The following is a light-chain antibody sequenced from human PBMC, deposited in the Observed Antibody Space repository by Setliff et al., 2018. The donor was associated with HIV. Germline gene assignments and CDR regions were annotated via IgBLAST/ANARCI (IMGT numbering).Light chain of an antibody. CDR2: EDS. J-gene: IGLJ2*01. Sequence: NFMLTQPHSVSESPGKTVTISCTRSSGSIASNYVQWYQQRPGSSPTTVIHEDSQRPSGVPDRFSGSIDRSSNSASLTISGLKTEDEADYYCQSYDGFNQVVFGGGTKVTVL. CDR3: QSYDGFNQVV. V-gene: IGLV6-57*01. CDR1: SGSIASNY.